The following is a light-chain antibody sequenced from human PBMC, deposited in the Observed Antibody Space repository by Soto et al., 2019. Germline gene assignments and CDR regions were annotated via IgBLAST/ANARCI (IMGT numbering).Light chain of an antibody. Sequence: QSVLTQPPSASGTPGQRVTISCSTSSSNLGDNTVNWYQHVPGTAPKLLIYSYDQRPSGVPDRFSGSRSGTSASLAINGLQSEDEADYYCAAWDATLDGYGFGTGTKVTVL. CDR3: AAWDATLDGYG. J-gene: IGLJ1*01. CDR2: SYD. V-gene: IGLV1-44*01. CDR1: SSNLGDNT.